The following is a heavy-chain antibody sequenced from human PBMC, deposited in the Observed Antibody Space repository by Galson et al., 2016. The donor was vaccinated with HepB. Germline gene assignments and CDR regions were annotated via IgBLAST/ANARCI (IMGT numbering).Heavy chain of an antibody. Sequence: QSGAEVKKPGASLKISCTGSGYDFTSYWIGWVRQMPGKGLEWMGLIHPRDPETTYSPSFQGQVTFSVDLSISTAYLKWSSLKASDTATYYCAKRGGQWLVSYGMDVWGPGTPVTVSS. J-gene: IGHJ6*02. V-gene: IGHV5-51*01. CDR3: AKRGGQWLVSYGMDV. CDR2: IHPRDPET. D-gene: IGHD6-19*01. CDR1: GYDFTSYW.